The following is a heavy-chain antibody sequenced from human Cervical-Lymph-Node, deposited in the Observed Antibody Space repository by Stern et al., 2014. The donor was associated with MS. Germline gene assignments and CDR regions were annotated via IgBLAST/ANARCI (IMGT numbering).Heavy chain of an antibody. Sequence: EVQLVESGGGLVKPGGSLRLSCAASGFTFSSSSMNWVRQAPGKGLEWVASIGSGGSYIYYADSLKGRFTISRDNAKNSLYLQMNSLRAEDTAVYYCARGRGGNYRYYFDYWGQGTLVTVSS. CDR1: GFTFSSSS. D-gene: IGHD4-23*01. CDR2: IGSGGSYI. J-gene: IGHJ4*02. CDR3: ARGRGGNYRYYFDY. V-gene: IGHV3-21*01.